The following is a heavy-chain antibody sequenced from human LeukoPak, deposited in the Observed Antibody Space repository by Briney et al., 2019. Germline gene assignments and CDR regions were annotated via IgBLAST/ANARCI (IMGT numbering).Heavy chain of an antibody. Sequence: SETLSLTCTVSGGSISSSSYYWGWIRPPPGKGLEWIGSIYYSGSTYYNPSLKSRVTISVDTSKNQFSLKLSSVTAADTAVYYCARQGYGSGSYTTDYFDYWGQGTLVTVSS. CDR3: ARQGYGSGSYTTDYFDY. D-gene: IGHD3-10*01. CDR1: GGSISSSSYY. CDR2: IYYSGST. J-gene: IGHJ4*02. V-gene: IGHV4-39*01.